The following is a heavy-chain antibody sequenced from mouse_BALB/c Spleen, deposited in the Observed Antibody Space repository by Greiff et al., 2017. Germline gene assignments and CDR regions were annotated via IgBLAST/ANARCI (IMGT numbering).Heavy chain of an antibody. CDR1: GYTFTSYW. D-gene: IGHD1-2*01. CDR3: AFLRLREFAY. CDR2: IDPSDSYT. J-gene: IGHJ3*01. Sequence: QVQLQQPGAELVKPGASVKLSCKASGYTFTSYWMPWVKQRPGQGLEWIGEIDPSDSYTNYNQKFKGKATLTVDKSSSTAYMQLSSLTSEDSAVYYCAFLRLREFAYWGQGTLVTVSA. V-gene: IGHV1-69*02.